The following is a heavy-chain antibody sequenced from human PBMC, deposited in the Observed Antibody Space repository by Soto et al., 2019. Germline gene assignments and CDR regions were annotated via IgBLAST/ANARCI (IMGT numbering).Heavy chain of an antibody. D-gene: IGHD4-17*01. CDR2: ISSGSSSK. CDR3: AKGGSSGYGDYLLGFDY. CDR1: GFTFTSHG. V-gene: IGHV3-48*02. Sequence: PGGSLRLSCAGSGFTFTSHGMNWVRQAPGKGLEWVSHISSGSSSKYYADSVKGRFTISRDNVKNTLYLQMNSLRDEDTAVYYCAKGGSSGYGDYLLGFDYWGQGTLVTVSS. J-gene: IGHJ4*02.